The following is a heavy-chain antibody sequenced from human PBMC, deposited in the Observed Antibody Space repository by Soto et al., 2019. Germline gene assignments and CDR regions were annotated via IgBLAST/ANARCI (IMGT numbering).Heavy chain of an antibody. Sequence: QVQLVQSGAEVKKPGSSVKVSCKASGGTFSSYAISWVRQAPGQGLEWMGGIIPISDTTNYAQKFQGRVTITADEFTSTAYMELSRLRYEDTAVYYCARSQGSSTSLEIYYYYYYGMDVWGQGTTVTVSS. CDR2: IIPISDTT. D-gene: IGHD2-2*01. CDR3: ARSQGSSTSLEIYYYYYYGMDV. V-gene: IGHV1-69*01. CDR1: GGTFSSYA. J-gene: IGHJ6*02.